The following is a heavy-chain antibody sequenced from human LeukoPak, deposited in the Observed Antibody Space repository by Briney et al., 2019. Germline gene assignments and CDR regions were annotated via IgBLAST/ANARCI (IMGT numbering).Heavy chain of an antibody. Sequence: RASVKVSCKASGYTFTSYYMHWVRQAPGQGLEWMGRIIPILGIANYAQKFQGRVTITADKSTSTAYMELSSLRSEDTAVYYCARPTESGYSYGYYYYYGMDVWGQGTTVTVSS. CDR3: ARPTESGYSYGYYYYYGMDV. D-gene: IGHD5-18*01. CDR2: IIPILGIA. J-gene: IGHJ6*02. V-gene: IGHV1-69*02. CDR1: GYTFTSYY.